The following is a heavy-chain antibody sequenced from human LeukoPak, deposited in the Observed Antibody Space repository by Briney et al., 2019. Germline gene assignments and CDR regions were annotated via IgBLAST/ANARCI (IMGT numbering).Heavy chain of an antibody. Sequence: KAGGSLRLSCAASGITFDDYAMHWVRQAPGKGLEWVSSISSSSSYIYYADLVKGRFTISRDNAKNSLYLQMNSLRAEDTAVYYCARAGGYSYGFHYYYYMDVWGKGTTVTVSS. CDR3: ARAGGYSYGFHYYYYMDV. CDR2: ISSSSSYI. CDR1: GITFDDYA. J-gene: IGHJ6*03. V-gene: IGHV3-21*04. D-gene: IGHD5-18*01.